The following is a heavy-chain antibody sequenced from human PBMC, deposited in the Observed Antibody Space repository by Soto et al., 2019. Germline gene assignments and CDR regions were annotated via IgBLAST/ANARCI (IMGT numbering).Heavy chain of an antibody. Sequence: GGSLRLSCAASGFTFSSYGMHWVRQAPGKGLEWVAVISYDGSNKYYADSVKGRFTISGDNSKNTLYLQMNSLRAEDTAVYYCAKGPPDYWGGAFDIWGQGTMVTVSS. D-gene: IGHD5-12*01. V-gene: IGHV3-30*18. CDR1: GFTFSSYG. CDR2: ISYDGSNK. J-gene: IGHJ3*02. CDR3: AKGPPDYWGGAFDI.